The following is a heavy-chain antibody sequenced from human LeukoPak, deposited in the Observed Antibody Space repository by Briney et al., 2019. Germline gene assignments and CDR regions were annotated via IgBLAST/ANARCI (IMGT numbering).Heavy chain of an antibody. CDR2: MNIDGSEK. CDR1: GFTFSNYW. Sequence: GGSLRLSCAASGFTFSNYWMGWVRQAPGKRLEWVANMNIDGSEKYYADSVKGRFSISRDNARNSVYLQMASLRVEDTAVYYCARGGREIYYYYYGMDVWGQGTTVTVSS. J-gene: IGHJ6*02. D-gene: IGHD1-26*01. V-gene: IGHV3-7*01. CDR3: ARGGREIYYYYYGMDV.